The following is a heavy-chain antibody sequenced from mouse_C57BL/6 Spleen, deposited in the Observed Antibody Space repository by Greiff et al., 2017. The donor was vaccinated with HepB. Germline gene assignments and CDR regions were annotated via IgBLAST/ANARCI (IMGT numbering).Heavy chain of an antibody. V-gene: IGHV1-42*01. CDR3: ARGGGWFAY. Sequence: VQLQQSGPELVKPGASVKISCKASGYSFTGYYMNWVKQSPEKSLEWIGEINPSTGGTTYNQKFKAKATLTVDKSSSTAYMQLKSLTSEDSAVYYCARGGGWFAYWGQVTLVTVSA. J-gene: IGHJ3*01. CDR2: INPSTGGT. CDR1: GYSFTGYY.